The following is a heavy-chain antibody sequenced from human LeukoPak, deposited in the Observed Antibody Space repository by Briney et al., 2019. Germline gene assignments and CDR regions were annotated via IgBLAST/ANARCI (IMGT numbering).Heavy chain of an antibody. Sequence: SETLSLTCTVSGGSISGYYWSWIRQPPGKGLEWIGEINHSGSTNYNPSLKSRVTISVDTSKNQFSLKLSSVTAADTAVYYCARGRRRVITTWFDPWGQGTLVTVSS. CDR3: ARGRRRVITTWFDP. CDR2: INHSGST. CDR1: GGSISGYY. J-gene: IGHJ5*02. V-gene: IGHV4-34*01. D-gene: IGHD3-22*01.